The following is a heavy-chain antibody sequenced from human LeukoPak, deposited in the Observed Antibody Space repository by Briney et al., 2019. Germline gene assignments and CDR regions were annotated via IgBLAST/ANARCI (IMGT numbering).Heavy chain of an antibody. D-gene: IGHD5-18*01. CDR1: GYTFTSYG. CDR3: ARVHPRIQLWFKYYFDY. J-gene: IGHJ4*02. Sequence: ASVKVSCKASGYTFTSYGISWVRQAPGQGLEWMGWISAYNGNTNYAQKLQGRVTMTRDTSISTAYMELSRLRSDDTAVYYCARVHPRIQLWFKYYFDYWGQGTLVTVSS. V-gene: IGHV1-18*01. CDR2: ISAYNGNT.